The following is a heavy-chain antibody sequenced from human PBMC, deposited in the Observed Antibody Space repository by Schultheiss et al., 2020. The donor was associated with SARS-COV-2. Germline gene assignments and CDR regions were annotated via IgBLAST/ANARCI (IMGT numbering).Heavy chain of an antibody. Sequence: SGPTLVKPTETLTLTCTVSGFSLSNARMGVSWIRQPPGKALEWLALIYWDDDKRYSPSLKSRLTITKDTSKNQVVLTMTNMDPVDTATYYCAHWVVITTTREGDYGMDVWGQGTTVTVSS. CDR3: AHWVVITTTREGDYGMDV. J-gene: IGHJ6*02. CDR1: GFSLSNARMG. V-gene: IGHV2-5*02. D-gene: IGHD1-14*01. CDR2: IYWDDDK.